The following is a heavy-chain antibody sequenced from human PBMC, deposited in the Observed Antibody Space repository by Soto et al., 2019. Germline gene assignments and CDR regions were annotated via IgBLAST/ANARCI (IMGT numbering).Heavy chain of an antibody. V-gene: IGHV3-7*01. Sequence: EVQLVESGGGLVQPGGSLRLSCAASGFTFSSYWMSWVRQAPGKGLEWVATINQDGSEEFYVDSVKGRFSISRDKAKKSLFLQMNGLRGEDTAVYFCARVGTGTSRDYWGQGTLLTVSA. CDR3: ARVGTGTSRDY. J-gene: IGHJ4*02. CDR1: GFTFSSYW. D-gene: IGHD2-2*01. CDR2: INQDGSEE.